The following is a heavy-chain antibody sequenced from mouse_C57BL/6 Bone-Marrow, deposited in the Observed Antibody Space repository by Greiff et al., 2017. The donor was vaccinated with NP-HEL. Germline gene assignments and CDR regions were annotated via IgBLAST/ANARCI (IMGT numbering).Heavy chain of an antibody. CDR2: ISNGGGST. CDR3: ARLWDDYAMDY. V-gene: IGHV5-12*01. Sequence: EVMLVESGGGLVQPGGSLKLSCAASGFTFSDYYMYWVRQTPEKRLEWVAYISNGGGSTYYPDTVKGRFTISRDNAKNTLYLQMSRLKSEDTAMYYCARLWDDYAMDYWGQGTSVTVSS. D-gene: IGHD4-1*01. CDR1: GFTFSDYY. J-gene: IGHJ4*01.